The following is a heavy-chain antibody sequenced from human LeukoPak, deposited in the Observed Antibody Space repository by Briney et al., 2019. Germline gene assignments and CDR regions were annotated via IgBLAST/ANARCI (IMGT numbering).Heavy chain of an antibody. J-gene: IGHJ6*03. CDR1: GGSISSDY. CDR2: IYHSGST. D-gene: IGHD4-17*01. Sequence: SETLSLTCTVSGGSISSDYWTWIRQPPGKGLEWIGYIYHSGSTKYNPSLKSRVTISVATSKNQFSLNLRSVTATDTAVYDCAKKGRTYTDYGGYYDYMDVWGKGTTVTVS. V-gene: IGHV4-59*08. CDR3: AKKGRTYTDYGGYYDYMDV.